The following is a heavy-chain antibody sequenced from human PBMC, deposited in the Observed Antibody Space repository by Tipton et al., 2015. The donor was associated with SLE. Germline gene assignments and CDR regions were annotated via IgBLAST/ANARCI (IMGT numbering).Heavy chain of an antibody. CDR1: GFTFSNYG. J-gene: IGHJ4*02. D-gene: IGHD6-6*01. Sequence: SLRLSCAASGFTFSNYGMHWVRQAPGKGLEWVSAISRSSSFIYYADSVEGRLAVSRDNAENSLYLQMNNLRAEDTAVYYCARGSDTSSSGPDYWGQGTLVAVSS. CDR2: ISRSSSFI. CDR3: ARGSDTSSSGPDY. V-gene: IGHV3-21*01.